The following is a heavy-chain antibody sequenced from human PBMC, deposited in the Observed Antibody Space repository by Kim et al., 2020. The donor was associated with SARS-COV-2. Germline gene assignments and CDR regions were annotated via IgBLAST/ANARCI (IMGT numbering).Heavy chain of an antibody. D-gene: IGHD1-7*01. V-gene: IGHV1-3*01. J-gene: IGHJ4*02. CDR2: INVVYGNT. Sequence: ASVKVSCKASGYTFTRYTLHWVRQAPGQGLEWMGWINVVYGNTRYLQKFQGRVTITRDTSASTAYMELSSLRSEDTAVYYFARDGTTRNGRYYFDFWGPG. CDR3: ARDGTTRNGRYYFDF. CDR1: GYTFTRYT.